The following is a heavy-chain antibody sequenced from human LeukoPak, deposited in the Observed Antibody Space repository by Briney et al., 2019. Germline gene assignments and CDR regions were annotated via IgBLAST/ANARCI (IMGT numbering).Heavy chain of an antibody. D-gene: IGHD3-9*01. Sequence: ASVKVSCKASGYTFTSHAMHWVRQAPGQRLEWMGWINAGNGNTKYSQKFQGRVTITRDTSASTAYMELSSLRSEDTAVYYCARWATYDILTGYYLGWFDPWGQGTLVTVSS. CDR1: GYTFTSHA. CDR3: ARWATYDILTGYYLGWFDP. V-gene: IGHV1-3*01. CDR2: INAGNGNT. J-gene: IGHJ5*02.